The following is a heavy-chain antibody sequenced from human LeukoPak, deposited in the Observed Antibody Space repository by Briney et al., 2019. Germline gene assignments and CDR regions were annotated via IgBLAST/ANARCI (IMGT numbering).Heavy chain of an antibody. CDR3: AREFGDIVATITGTERDALDI. J-gene: IGHJ3*02. CDR1: GYTFTGYY. V-gene: IGHV1-2*04. CDR2: INPNSGGT. D-gene: IGHD5-12*01. Sequence: ASVKVSCKASGYTFTGYYMHWVRQAPGQGLEWMGWINPNSGGTNYAQKFQGWATMTRDTSISTAYMELSRLRSDDTAVYYCAREFGDIVATITGTERDALDIWGQGTMVTVSS.